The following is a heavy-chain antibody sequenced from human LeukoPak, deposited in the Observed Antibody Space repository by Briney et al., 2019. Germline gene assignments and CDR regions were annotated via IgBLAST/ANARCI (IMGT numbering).Heavy chain of an antibody. V-gene: IGHV3-48*03. CDR1: GFTFSSYE. D-gene: IGHD1-26*01. J-gene: IGHJ4*02. CDR2: ISSSGSTI. Sequence: GGSLRLSCAASGFTFSSYEMNWVRQAPGKGLEWVSYISSSGSTIYYADSVKDRFTISRDNAKNSLYLQMNSLRAEDTAVYYCASPDSGSYRGGFDYWGQGTLVTVSS. CDR3: ASPDSGSYRGGFDY.